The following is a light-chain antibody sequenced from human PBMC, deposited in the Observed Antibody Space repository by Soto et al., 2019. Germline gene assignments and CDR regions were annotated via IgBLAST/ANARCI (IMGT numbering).Light chain of an antibody. Sequence: DILLTQSPGTLSLSPGERASLSCRASQSVSSNLAWYQQKPGQAPRLLIYGASTRATGIPARFSGSGSGTEFTLTISSLQYEDFAVYYCQQYNNWHPWTFGQGTKVDIK. CDR1: QSVSSN. J-gene: IGKJ1*01. CDR3: QQYNNWHPWT. V-gene: IGKV3-15*01. CDR2: GAS.